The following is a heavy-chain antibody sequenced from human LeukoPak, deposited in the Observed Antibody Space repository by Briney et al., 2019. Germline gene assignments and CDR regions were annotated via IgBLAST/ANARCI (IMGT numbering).Heavy chain of an antibody. Sequence: GGSLTLSCAASGFTFSGNWMSWVRQAPGKGLEWVASINPDGSQRLYVDSVKGRLTISRDNTKSSLYLQMNSLEAEDTAMYYCAKLLGTATTYDSWGQGTRVTVSS. D-gene: IGHD5-24*01. V-gene: IGHV3-7*01. J-gene: IGHJ4*02. CDR2: INPDGSQR. CDR3: AKLLGTATTYDS. CDR1: GFTFSGNW.